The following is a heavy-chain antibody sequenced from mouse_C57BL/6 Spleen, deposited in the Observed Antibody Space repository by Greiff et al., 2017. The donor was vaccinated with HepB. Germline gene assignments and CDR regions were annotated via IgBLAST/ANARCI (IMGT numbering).Heavy chain of an antibody. CDR2: IDPSDSYT. CDR1: GYTFTSYW. CDR3: ARRDAYYSNYVAWFAY. Sequence: VQLQQSGAELVKPGASVKLSCKASGYTFTSYWMQWVKQRPGQGLEWIGEIDPSDSYTNYNQKFKGNATLTVDTSYSTAYMQLSSLTSEDSAVYYCARRDAYYSNYVAWFAYWGQGTLVTVSA. D-gene: IGHD2-5*01. J-gene: IGHJ3*01. V-gene: IGHV1-50*01.